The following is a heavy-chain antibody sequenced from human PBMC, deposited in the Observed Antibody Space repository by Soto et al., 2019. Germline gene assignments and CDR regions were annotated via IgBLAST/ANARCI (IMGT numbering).Heavy chain of an antibody. J-gene: IGHJ4*02. CDR1: GGSISSYY. D-gene: IGHD3-16*01. Sequence: SETLSLTCTVSGGSISSYYWSWIRQPPGKGLEWIGYIYYSGSTNYNPSLKSRVTISVDTSKNQFSLKLSSVTAADTAVYYCARLRGQPTPYYFDYWGQGTLVTVSS. CDR2: IYYSGST. V-gene: IGHV4-59*08. CDR3: ARLRGQPTPYYFDY.